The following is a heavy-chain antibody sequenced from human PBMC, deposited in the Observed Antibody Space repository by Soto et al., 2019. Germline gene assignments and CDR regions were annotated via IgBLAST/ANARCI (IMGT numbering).Heavy chain of an antibody. J-gene: IGHJ3*01. CDR2: IYWDDDQ. CDR3: AHAYGGTSWPNDAFDV. V-gene: IGHV2-5*02. D-gene: IGHD2-2*01. Sequence: QITLKESGPTLVKPTQTLTLTCTFSGFSLSTDGVGVGWIRQPPGKALEWLALIYWDDDQRYSPSLKTRLTITKDTSKNPVVLNMTNMDPVDTATYYCAHAYGGTSWPNDAFDVWGQGTVVTVSS. CDR1: GFSLSTDGVG.